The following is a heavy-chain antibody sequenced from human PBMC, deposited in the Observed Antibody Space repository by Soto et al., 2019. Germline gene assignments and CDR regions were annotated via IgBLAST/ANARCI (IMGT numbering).Heavy chain of an antibody. CDR1: GGSFSGYY. V-gene: IGHV4-34*01. Sequence: SETLSLTCAVYGGSFSGYYWSWIRQPPGKGLEWIGEINHSGSTNYNPSLKSRVTISVDTSKNQFSLKLSSVTAADTAVYYCASLGSSGVTDYWGQGTLVTVSS. CDR2: INHSGST. CDR3: ASLGSSGVTDY. D-gene: IGHD3-16*01. J-gene: IGHJ4*02.